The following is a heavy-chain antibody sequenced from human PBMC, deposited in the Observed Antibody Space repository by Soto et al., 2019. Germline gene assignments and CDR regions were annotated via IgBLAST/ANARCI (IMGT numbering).Heavy chain of an antibody. V-gene: IGHV4-59*08. D-gene: IGHD4-17*01. CDR1: GGSISSYY. CDR2: IYYSART. CDR3: AGHETLDGDYHY. J-gene: IGHJ4*02. Sequence: QVQLQESGPGLVKPSETLSLTCTVSGGSISSYYWSWIRQPPGKGLEWIGYIYYSARTNYNPSPKRRVTTTADRTKDQCPPKPSSVTAADAAVYYGAGHETLDGDYHYWRQGPRVPVSP.